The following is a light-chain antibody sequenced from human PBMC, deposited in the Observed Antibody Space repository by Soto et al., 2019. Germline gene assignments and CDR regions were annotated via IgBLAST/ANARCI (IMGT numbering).Light chain of an antibody. Sequence: QTVVSQSPSASASLGASVKLTCTLSSGHSTYAIAWHQQQPEKGPRYLMTLNSAGSHSKGDGIPDRFSGSSSETERYLTISSLQSEDEADYYCQTWGTGIWVFGGGTKLTVL. J-gene: IGLJ3*02. V-gene: IGLV4-69*01. CDR3: QTWGTGIWV. CDR1: SGHSTYA. CDR2: LNSAGSH.